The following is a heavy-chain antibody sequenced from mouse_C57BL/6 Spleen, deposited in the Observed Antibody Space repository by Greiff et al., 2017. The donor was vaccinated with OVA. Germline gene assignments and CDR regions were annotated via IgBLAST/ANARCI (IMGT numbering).Heavy chain of an antibody. CDR2: IDPSDSET. Sequence: QVQLQQPGAELVRPGSSVKLSCKASGYTFTSYWMHWVKQRPIQGLEWIGNIDPSDSETHYNQKFKDKATLTVDKSSSTAYMQLSSLTSGDSAVYYCARRYYGNYDYAMDYWGQGTSVTVSS. V-gene: IGHV1-52*01. CDR1: GYTFTSYW. CDR3: ARRYYGNYDYAMDY. D-gene: IGHD2-1*01. J-gene: IGHJ4*01.